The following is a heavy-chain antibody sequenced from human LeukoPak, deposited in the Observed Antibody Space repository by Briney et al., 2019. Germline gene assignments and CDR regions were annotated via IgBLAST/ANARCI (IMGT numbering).Heavy chain of an antibody. CDR3: ARVRQLAFDY. D-gene: IGHD6-13*01. J-gene: IGHJ4*02. CDR2: IYYSGRT. CDR1: GGSISNYY. Sequence: SETLSLTCTVSGGSISNYYWSWIRQPPGKGLEWVGYIYYSGRTNYNRSLKSRVTISVDTSKNQFSLKLSSVTTADTAVYYCARVRQLAFDYWGQGTLVTASS. V-gene: IGHV4-59*01.